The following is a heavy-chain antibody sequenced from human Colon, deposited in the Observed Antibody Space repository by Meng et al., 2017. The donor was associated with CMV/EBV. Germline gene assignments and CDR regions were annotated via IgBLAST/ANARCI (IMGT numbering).Heavy chain of an antibody. CDR1: GFTFSNAW. CDR2: IKSKTDGWTT. J-gene: IGHJ6*02. V-gene: IGHV3-15*01. Sequence: GGSLRLSCAASGFTFSNAWMSWVRQAPGKGLEWVGRIKSKTDGWTTDYAAPVKGRFTISRDDSKNTLYLQMNSLKTEDTAVYYCTTSYGDLYYYYGMDVWGQGTTVTVSS. D-gene: IGHD4-17*01. CDR3: TTSYGDLYYYYGMDV.